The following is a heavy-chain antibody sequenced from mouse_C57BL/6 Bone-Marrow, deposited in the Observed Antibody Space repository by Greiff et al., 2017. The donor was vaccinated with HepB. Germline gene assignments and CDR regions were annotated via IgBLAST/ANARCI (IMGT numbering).Heavy chain of an antibody. J-gene: IGHJ3*01. CDR3: ARQVYYSNHKKLAY. Sequence: EVHLVESGGGLVQPGESLKLSCESNEYEFPSHDMSWVRKTPEKRLELVAAINSDGGSTYYPDTMDRRFIISRDNTKKTLYLQMSSLRSEDTALYYCARQVYYSNHKKLAYWGQGTRVTVSA. CDR2: INSDGGST. V-gene: IGHV5-2*01. CDR1: EYEFPSHD. D-gene: IGHD2-5*01.